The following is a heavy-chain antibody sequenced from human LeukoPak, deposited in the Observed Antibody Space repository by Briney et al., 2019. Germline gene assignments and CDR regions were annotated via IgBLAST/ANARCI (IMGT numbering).Heavy chain of an antibody. D-gene: IGHD6-13*01. CDR3: ARASGSSSWLNIDY. J-gene: IGHJ4*02. Sequence: HGASVKVSCTASGYTFTGYYMHWVRQAPGQGLEWMGCINTNSGGTNYAQKFQGRVTMTRDTSISTAYMELSRLRSDDTAVYYCARASGSSSWLNIDYWGQGTLVTVSS. CDR2: INTNSGGT. CDR1: GYTFTGYY. V-gene: IGHV1-2*02.